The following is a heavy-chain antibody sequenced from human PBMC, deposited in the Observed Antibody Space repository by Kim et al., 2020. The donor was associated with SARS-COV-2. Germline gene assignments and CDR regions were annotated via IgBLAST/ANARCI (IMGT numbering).Heavy chain of an antibody. V-gene: IGHV5-51*01. CDR3: ARRALNLRYFDF. J-gene: IGHJ3*01. CDR2: IYPGDSDV. Sequence: GESLKISCKGSGYSFRDYTFSDYFIDWVRQMPGKGLEWMGTIYPGDSDVTYSPSFQGHITLSVDKAISTAYLELKTVRASDTAMYYCARRALNLRYFDFWGQGTVVAVSS. CDR1: GYSFRDYTFSDYF.